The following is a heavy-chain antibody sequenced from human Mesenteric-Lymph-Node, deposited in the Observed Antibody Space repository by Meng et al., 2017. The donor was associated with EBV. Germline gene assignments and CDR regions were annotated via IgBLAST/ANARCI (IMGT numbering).Heavy chain of an antibody. V-gene: IGHV3-30*18. Sequence: QAQCVESGGCVVQPGRSLRLSCAASGFTFSTHGMHWVRQATGTGLEWVAVISYDGSIKHYADSVKGRFTISRDNSKNTLYLQMNSLRTEDTAVYYCGKEWDSSGYYITADYWGQGTLVTVSS. CDR3: GKEWDSSGYYITADY. D-gene: IGHD3-22*01. J-gene: IGHJ4*02. CDR2: ISYDGSIK. CDR1: GFTFSTHG.